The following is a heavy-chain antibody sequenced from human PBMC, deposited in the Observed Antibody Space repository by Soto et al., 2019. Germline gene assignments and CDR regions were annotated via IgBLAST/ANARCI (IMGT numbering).Heavy chain of an antibody. CDR2: IIPIFGTA. V-gene: IGHV1-69*13. CDR3: ATNYYGSGSYSDH. Sequence: GASVKVSCKASGGTFSSYAISWVRQAPGQGLEWMGGIIPIFGTANYAQKFQGRVTITADESTSTAYMELSSLRSEDTAVYYCATNYYGSGSYSDHWGQGTLVTVSS. J-gene: IGHJ4*02. D-gene: IGHD3-10*01. CDR1: GGTFSSYA.